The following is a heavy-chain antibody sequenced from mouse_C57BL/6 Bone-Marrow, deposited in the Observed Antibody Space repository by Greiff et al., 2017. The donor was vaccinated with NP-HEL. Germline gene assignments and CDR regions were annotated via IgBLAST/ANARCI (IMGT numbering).Heavy chain of an antibody. CDR3: AGEDYNDYDGAWFAY. J-gene: IGHJ3*01. V-gene: IGHV1-84*01. Sequence: QVQLQQSGPELAKPGASVKISCKASGYTFTDYYINWVKQRPGQGLEWIGWIYPGSGNTKYNEKFKGKATLTGDKSSSTAYMQLSSLTSEDSAVYCYAGEDYNDYDGAWFAYWGQGTLVTVSA. CDR1: GYTFTDYY. CDR2: IYPGSGNT. D-gene: IGHD2-4*01.